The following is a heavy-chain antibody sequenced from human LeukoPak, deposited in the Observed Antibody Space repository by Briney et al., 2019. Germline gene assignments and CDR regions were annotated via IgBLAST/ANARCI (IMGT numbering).Heavy chain of an antibody. CDR3: ARQNDRSHDY. J-gene: IGHJ4*02. V-gene: IGHV4-34*01. CDR1: GGSFSGYY. D-gene: IGHD1-1*01. CDR2: INHSGST. Sequence: SETLSLTCAVYGGSFSGYYWSWIRQPPGRGLEWIGEINHSGSTNYNASLKSRVTISVDTSKNQFSLKLRSVTAADTAVYYCARQNDRSHDYWGQGTLVTVSS.